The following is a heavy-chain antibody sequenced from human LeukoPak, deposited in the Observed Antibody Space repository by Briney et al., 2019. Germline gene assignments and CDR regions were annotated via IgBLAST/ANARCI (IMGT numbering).Heavy chain of an antibody. Sequence: GGSLRLSCAASGFTFDDYGMSWVRQAPGKGLEWVSSIFPSGGEIHYADSVRGRFTISRDNSKSTLSLQMNSLRAEDTAIYYCAREGGEWELLRTFDYWGQGTLVTVSS. CDR1: GFTFDDYG. J-gene: IGHJ4*02. V-gene: IGHV3-20*04. D-gene: IGHD1-26*01. CDR2: IFPSGGEI. CDR3: AREGGEWELLRTFDY.